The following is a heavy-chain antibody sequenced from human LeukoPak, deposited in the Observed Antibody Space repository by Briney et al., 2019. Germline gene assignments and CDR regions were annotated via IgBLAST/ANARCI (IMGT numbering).Heavy chain of an antibody. D-gene: IGHD6-13*01. Sequence: RGSLRLSCAASGFTFSSYPMAWVRQAPGKGLEWVSRISGGGDTTYYTDSVKGRFTISRDNSKNTLFLQMNSLRAEDTAIYFCATDSNPFDFWGQGTLVTVSS. CDR2: ISGGGDTT. V-gene: IGHV3-23*01. J-gene: IGHJ4*02. CDR3: ATDSNPFDF. CDR1: GFTFSSYP.